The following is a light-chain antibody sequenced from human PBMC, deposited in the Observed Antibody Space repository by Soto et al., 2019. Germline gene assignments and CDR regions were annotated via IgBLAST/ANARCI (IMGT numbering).Light chain of an antibody. CDR1: QSVSSNY. V-gene: IGKV3-20*01. Sequence: IFLTQSPGTLSLSPGERSPLSCRAGQSVSSNYLAWYQQKPGQDPRLLIYGASSRATGIPDKFSGSGSGTDFTITIDGLETEDFAVYYCQQSGYSPIPVGQGTRLEIK. J-gene: IGKJ5*01. CDR3: QQSGYSPIP. CDR2: GAS.